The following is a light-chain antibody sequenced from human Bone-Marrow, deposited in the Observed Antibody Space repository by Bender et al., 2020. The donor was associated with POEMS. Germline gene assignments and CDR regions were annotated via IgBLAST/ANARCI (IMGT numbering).Light chain of an antibody. CDR1: SSDLGSYNL. CDR2: EGI. V-gene: IGLV2-23*01. CDR3: CSFAGNNWL. Sequence: QSALTQPASVSGSRGQSITISCTGTSSDLGSYNLVSWYQQHPGQVPKLIIYEGIKRPSGVSNRFSGSKSGYTPSLTISGLQAEDEADYYCCSFAGNNWLFGGGTKLTVL. J-gene: IGLJ3*02.